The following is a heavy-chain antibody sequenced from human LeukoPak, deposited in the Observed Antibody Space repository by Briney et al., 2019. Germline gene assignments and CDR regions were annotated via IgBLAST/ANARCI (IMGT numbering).Heavy chain of an antibody. J-gene: IGHJ4*02. Sequence: SETLSLTCAVYGVSFSDYYWSWIRQPPGKGLEWIGEINHSGSTNYNPSLKSRVTISVDTSKNQFSLKLSSVTAADTAVYCCARRLNDGYSYGCFDYWGQGTLVTVSS. CDR2: INHSGST. V-gene: IGHV4-34*01. CDR3: ARRLNDGYSYGCFDY. CDR1: GVSFSDYY. D-gene: IGHD5-18*01.